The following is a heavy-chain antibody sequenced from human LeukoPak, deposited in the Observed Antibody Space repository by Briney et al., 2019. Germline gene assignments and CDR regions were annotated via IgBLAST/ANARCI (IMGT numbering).Heavy chain of an antibody. CDR1: GASVSGSNYY. D-gene: IGHD1-26*01. CDR3: ARNPLTGEGWFDP. J-gene: IGHJ5*02. V-gene: IGHV4-39*07. CDR2: IYSSGST. Sequence: SETLSLTCAVSGASVSGSNYYWGWIRQPPGKGLEWIGNIYSSGSTYYNASLQSRVTISIDTSKNQFSLKLSSVTAADTAVYYWARNPLTGEGWFDPWGQGTLVTFPS.